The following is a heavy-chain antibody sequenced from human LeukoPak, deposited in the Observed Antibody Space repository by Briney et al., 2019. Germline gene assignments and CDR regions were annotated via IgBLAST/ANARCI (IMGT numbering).Heavy chain of an antibody. J-gene: IGHJ4*02. CDR3: ARAQWLVDY. CDR1: GGSFSGYY. CDR2: INHSGST. Sequence: PSETLSLTCAVYGGSFSGYYWSWIRQPPGKGLEWIGEINHSGSTNYNPSLKSRVTISVDTSKNQFSLKLSSVTAADTAGDYCARAQWLVDYWGQGTLVTVSS. D-gene: IGHD6-19*01. V-gene: IGHV4-34*01.